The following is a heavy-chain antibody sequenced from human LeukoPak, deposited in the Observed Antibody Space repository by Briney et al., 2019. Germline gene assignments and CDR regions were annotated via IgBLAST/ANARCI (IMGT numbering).Heavy chain of an antibody. CDR3: ARDGYGYNYMDV. CDR2: IYSGGTT. Sequence: GGSLRLSCAASGFTVSSNFMSWVRQAPGKGLEWVSVIYSGGTTYYADSVKGRFTISRGISKNTLHLQMNSLRAEDTAVYYCARDGYGYNYMDVWGRGTTVTVSS. V-gene: IGHV3-53*01. D-gene: IGHD5-12*01. J-gene: IGHJ6*03. CDR1: GFTVSSNF.